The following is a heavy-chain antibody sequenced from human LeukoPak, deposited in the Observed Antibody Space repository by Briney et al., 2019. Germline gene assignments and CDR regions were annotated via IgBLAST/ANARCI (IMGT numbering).Heavy chain of an antibody. Sequence: GGSLRLSCAASGFTFDDYAMHWVRQASGKGLEWVSGISWNSGSIGYADSVKGRFTISRDNAKNSLYLQMNSLRAEDTALYYCAKGVQPMNAFDIWGQGTMVTVSS. J-gene: IGHJ3*02. V-gene: IGHV3-9*01. CDR3: AKGVQPMNAFDI. CDR1: GFTFDDYA. CDR2: ISWNSGSI. D-gene: IGHD6-13*01.